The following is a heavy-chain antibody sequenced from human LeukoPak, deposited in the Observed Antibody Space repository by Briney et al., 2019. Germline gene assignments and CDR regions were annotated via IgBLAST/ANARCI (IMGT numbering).Heavy chain of an antibody. CDR3: AKDGPGGSMTTVTLFDY. J-gene: IGHJ4*02. V-gene: IGHV3-30*02. Sequence: GGSLRLSCAASGFTFSSYWMSWVRQAPGKGLEWVTFIHYDGSKKYYADSVKGRFTISRDNSKNTLYLQMNSLRAEDTAVYYCAKDGPGGSMTTVTLFDYWGQGTLVTVSS. CDR1: GFTFSSYW. D-gene: IGHD4-17*01. CDR2: IHYDGSKK.